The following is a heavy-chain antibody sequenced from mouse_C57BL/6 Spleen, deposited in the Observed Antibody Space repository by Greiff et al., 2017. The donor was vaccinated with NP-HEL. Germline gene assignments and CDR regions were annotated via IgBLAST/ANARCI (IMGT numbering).Heavy chain of an antibody. CDR2: ISYSGST. J-gene: IGHJ4*01. V-gene: IGHV3-1*01. D-gene: IGHD2-1*01. Sequence: EVKLLESGPGMVKPSQSLSLTCTVTGYSITSGYDWHWIRHFPGNNLEWMGYISYSGSTNYNPSLKSRISITHDTSKNHFFLKLNSVTTEDTATYYCARGDGKRGVDYWGQGTSVTVSS. CDR1: GYSITSGYD. CDR3: ARGDGKRGVDY.